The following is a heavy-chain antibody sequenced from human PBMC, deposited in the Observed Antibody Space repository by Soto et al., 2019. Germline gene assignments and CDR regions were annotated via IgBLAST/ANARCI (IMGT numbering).Heavy chain of an antibody. CDR3: ARDDSLNWFDP. CDR1: GYTFTIYG. V-gene: IGHV1-18*01. Sequence: TSVKVSCKASGYTFTIYGISWVRQAPGQGLEWMGWISAYNGNTNYAQKLQGRVTMTRDTSTSTVYMGLSSLRSEDTAVYYCARDDSLNWFDPWGQGTLVTVSS. D-gene: IGHD2-15*01. CDR2: ISAYNGNT. J-gene: IGHJ5*02.